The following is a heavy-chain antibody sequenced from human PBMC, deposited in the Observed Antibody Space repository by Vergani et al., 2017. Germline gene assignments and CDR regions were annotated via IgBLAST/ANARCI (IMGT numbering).Heavy chain of an antibody. V-gene: IGHV3-21*01. Sequence: EVKLVESGGGLVKPGGSLRLSCAASGFTFSSYSMNWVRQAPGKGLEWVSSISSSSSYIYYADSVKGRFTISRDNAKNSLYLQMNSLRAEDTAVYYCARVVAAAGIDYWGQGTLVTVSS. CDR2: ISSSSSYI. CDR3: ARVVAAAGIDY. CDR1: GFTFSSYS. J-gene: IGHJ4*02. D-gene: IGHD6-13*01.